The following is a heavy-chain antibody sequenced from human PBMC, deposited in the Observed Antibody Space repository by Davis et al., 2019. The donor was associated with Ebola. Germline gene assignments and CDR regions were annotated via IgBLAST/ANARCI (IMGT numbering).Heavy chain of an antibody. CDR3: ARDHGFTIFGYGMDV. V-gene: IGHV4-59*01. D-gene: IGHD3-3*01. Sequence: MPSETLSLTCTVSGGSISSYYWSWIRQPPGKGLEWIGYIYYSGSTNYNPSLKSRVTISVDTSKNQFSLKLSSVTAADTAVYYCARDHGFTIFGYGMDVWGQGTTVTVS. J-gene: IGHJ6*02. CDR1: GGSISSYY. CDR2: IYYSGST.